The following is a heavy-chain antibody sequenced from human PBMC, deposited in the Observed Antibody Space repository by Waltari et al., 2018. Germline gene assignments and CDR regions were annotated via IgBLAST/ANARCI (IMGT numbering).Heavy chain of an antibody. D-gene: IGHD3-22*01. J-gene: IGHJ4*02. CDR3: ALSYYYDSSGYYEDY. CDR2: IYWDDDK. CDR1: GFSLSTSGVG. Sequence: QITLKESGPTLVKPTQTLTLTCTFSGFSLSTSGVGVGWIRQPPGKALEWLALIYWDDDKRYSPSLKSRLTITKDTSKNQVFLTMTNMDPVDTATYYCALSYYYDSSGYYEDYWGQGTLVTVSS. V-gene: IGHV2-5*02.